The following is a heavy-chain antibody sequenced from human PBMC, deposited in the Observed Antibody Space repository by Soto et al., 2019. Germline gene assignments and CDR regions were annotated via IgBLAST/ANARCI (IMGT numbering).Heavy chain of an antibody. D-gene: IGHD3-3*01. CDR1: GFTFNTYA. CDR3: AKDRPRTVAIFGCFDS. J-gene: IGHJ4*02. CDR2: ISSDGGRT. V-gene: IGHV3-23*01. Sequence: GGSLRLSCAASGFTFNTYAMSWVRQSPGKGLEWVSGISSDGGRTYYADSVKGRFTISRDNSKNTLYLQMSTLRAEDTAIYFCAKDRPRTVAIFGCFDSWGQGALVTVSS.